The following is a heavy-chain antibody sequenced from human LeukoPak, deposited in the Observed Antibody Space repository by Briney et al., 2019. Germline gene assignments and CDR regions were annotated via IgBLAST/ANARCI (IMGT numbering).Heavy chain of an antibody. CDR1: GFTFSDFY. CDR2: ISSSGNTK. V-gene: IGHV3-11*01. Sequence: PGGSLRLSCAASGFTFSDFYMSWIRQAPGKGLEWVSYISSSGNTKYYADSVKGRFTMSRDNAKNSLYLQMDSLRVEDTAVYYCAKEWELLVGPFDYWSQGTLVTVSS. J-gene: IGHJ4*02. D-gene: IGHD1-26*01. CDR3: AKEWELLVGPFDY.